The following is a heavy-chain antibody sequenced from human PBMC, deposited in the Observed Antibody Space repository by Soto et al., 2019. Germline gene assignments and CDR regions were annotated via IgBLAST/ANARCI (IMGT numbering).Heavy chain of an antibody. V-gene: IGHV3-49*03. CDR1: GFTFGDYA. Sequence: GGSLRLSCATSGFTFGDYAMSWFRQAPGKGLEWVGFIRSKVHGETTEYDTSVKGRFTISRDDSKSIAYLQMNSLKTEDTAVYYCTRDLYCSDNTCYSGSEIWGPGTMVTVSS. CDR2: IRSKVHGETT. J-gene: IGHJ3*02. D-gene: IGHD2-15*01. CDR3: TRDLYCSDNTCYSGSEI.